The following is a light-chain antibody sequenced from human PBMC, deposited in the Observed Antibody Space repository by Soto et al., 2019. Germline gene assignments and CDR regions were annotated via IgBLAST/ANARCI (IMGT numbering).Light chain of an antibody. V-gene: IGKV3-20*01. Sequence: EIVLTQSPDTLSLSRVERATLSCRASQSVSTSYLAWYQQKPGQAPRLLIYGASSRATGIPDRFSGSGSGTDFTLTISRLEPEDFAMYYCQQYGTSPRTIGQGTKVEIK. CDR3: QQYGTSPRT. CDR1: QSVSTSY. CDR2: GAS. J-gene: IGKJ1*01.